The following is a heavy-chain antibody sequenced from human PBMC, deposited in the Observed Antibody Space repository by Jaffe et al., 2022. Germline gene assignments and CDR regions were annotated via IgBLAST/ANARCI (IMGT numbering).Heavy chain of an antibody. CDR1: GFSLSNARMG. D-gene: IGHD3-3*01. Sequence: QVTLKESGPVLVKPTETLTLTCTVSGFSLSNARMGVSWIRQPPGKALEWLAHIFSNDEKSYSTSLKSRLTISKDTSKSQVVLTMTNMDPVDTATYYCARIQAYYDFWSGYYPAEPDAFDIWGQGTMVTVSS. J-gene: IGHJ3*02. CDR3: ARIQAYYDFWSGYYPAEPDAFDI. V-gene: IGHV2-26*01. CDR2: IFSNDEK.